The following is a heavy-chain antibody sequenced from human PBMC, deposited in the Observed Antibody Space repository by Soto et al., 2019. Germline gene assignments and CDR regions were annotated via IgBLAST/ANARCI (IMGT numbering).Heavy chain of an antibody. V-gene: IGHV4-61*01. D-gene: IGHD4-17*01. J-gene: IGHJ3*02. CDR1: GGSVSSGSYY. CDR3: ARGRIYGDYGTVGI. CDR2: IYYSGST. Sequence: QVQLQESGPGLVKPSETLSLTCTVSGGSVSSGSYYWSWSRQPPGKGLEWIGYIYYSGSTNYNPSLKSRFTISVDTSKNQFSLKLSAVTAADTAVYYCARGRIYGDYGTVGIWGQGTMVTVSS.